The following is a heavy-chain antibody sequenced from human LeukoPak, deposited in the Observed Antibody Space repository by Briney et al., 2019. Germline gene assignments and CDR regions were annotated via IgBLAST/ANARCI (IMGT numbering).Heavy chain of an antibody. V-gene: IGHV4-59*01. Sequence: SETLSLTCTVSGGSISSYYWSWIRQPPVKGLEWIGYIYYSGSTNYNPSLKSRVTISVDTSKNQFSLKLSSVTAADTAVYYCARGSARGWWYIDYWGQGTLVTVSS. CDR2: IYYSGST. CDR3: ARGSARGWWYIDY. D-gene: IGHD2-15*01. J-gene: IGHJ4*02. CDR1: GGSISSYY.